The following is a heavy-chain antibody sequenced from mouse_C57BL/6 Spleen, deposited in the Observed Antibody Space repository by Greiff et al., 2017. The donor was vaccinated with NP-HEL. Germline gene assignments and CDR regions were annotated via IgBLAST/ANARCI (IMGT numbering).Heavy chain of an antibody. Sequence: QVQLQQSGAELVRPGASVTLSCKASGYTFTDYEMHWVKQTPVHGLEWIGAIDPETGGTAYNQKFKGKAILTADKSSSTAYMELRSLTSEDSAVYYCTRGADYGSSYYYAMDYWGQGTSVTVSS. CDR2: IDPETGGT. D-gene: IGHD1-1*01. CDR1: GYTFTDYE. CDR3: TRGADYGSSYYYAMDY. J-gene: IGHJ4*01. V-gene: IGHV1-15*01.